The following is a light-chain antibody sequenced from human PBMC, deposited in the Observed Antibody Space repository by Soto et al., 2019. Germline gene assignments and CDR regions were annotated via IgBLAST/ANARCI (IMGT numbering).Light chain of an antibody. J-gene: IGKJ1*01. CDR3: HQHNGWPQT. V-gene: IGKV3-15*01. CDR1: QNVSSN. Sequence: EIVLTQSPGTLSVSPGERATLSCRASQNVSSNLAWYQQRPGQAPRLLIHGASTRATATPGRFSGSGSGTEFTLTISSLQSVDSAVYYCHQHNGWPQTFGQGTKVEVK. CDR2: GAS.